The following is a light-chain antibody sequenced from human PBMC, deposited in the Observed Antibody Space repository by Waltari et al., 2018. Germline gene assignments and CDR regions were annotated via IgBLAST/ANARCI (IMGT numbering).Light chain of an antibody. CDR1: QGISSY. CDR2: AAS. V-gene: IGKV1-9*01. J-gene: IGKJ2*01. CDR3: QQLNSYPAT. Sequence: DIQLTQSPSFLSASVGDRVTITCRASQGISSYLAWYQQKPGKAPKLLIYAASTLQSGVPSRFSGSGSGTEFTLTISSLQPEDFATYYCQQLNSYPATFGQGTKLGIK.